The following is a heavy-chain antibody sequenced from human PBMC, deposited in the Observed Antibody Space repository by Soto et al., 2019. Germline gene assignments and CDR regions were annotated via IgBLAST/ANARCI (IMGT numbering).Heavy chain of an antibody. Sequence: QVQLVESGGGVVQPGRSLRLSCAESGFTFSSYGMHWVRQAPGKGLEWVAVIWYDGSNKYYADSVKGRFTISRDNSKKTLYLQMNSLRAEDTAVYYCASAAAADYDDSSGYAEVDYWGQGTLVTVSS. CDR1: GFTFSSYG. J-gene: IGHJ4*02. CDR3: ASAAAADYDDSSGYAEVDY. V-gene: IGHV3-33*01. D-gene: IGHD3-22*01. CDR2: IWYDGSNK.